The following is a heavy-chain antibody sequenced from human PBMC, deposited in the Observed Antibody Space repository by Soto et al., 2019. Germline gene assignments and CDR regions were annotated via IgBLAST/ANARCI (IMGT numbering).Heavy chain of an antibody. CDR3: ARALDTAMATPLYYDYGMDV. D-gene: IGHD5-18*01. J-gene: IGHJ6*02. V-gene: IGHV4-59*01. Sequence: SETLSLTCTVSGGSISIYYWSLIRQPPGKGLEWIGYIYYSGSTNYNPSLKSRVTISVDTSKNQFSLKLSSVTAADTDVYYCARALDTAMATPLYYDYGMDVWAQGTRVTVSS. CDR2: IYYSGST. CDR1: GGSISIYY.